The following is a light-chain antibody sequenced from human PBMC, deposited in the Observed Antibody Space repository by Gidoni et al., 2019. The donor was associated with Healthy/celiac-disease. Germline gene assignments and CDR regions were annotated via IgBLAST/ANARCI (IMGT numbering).Light chain of an antibody. V-gene: IGKV2-28*01. CDR2: LSS. CDR3: MQALQTPT. CDR1: QSLLHSNGYNY. J-gene: IGKJ5*01. Sequence: IVMTLSPLSLPVTPGEPASISCSSSQSLLHSNGYNYFDWYLQKPGQSPQLLIYLSSTRASGVPDRFSGSGSGTDFTLKISRVEAEDVGVYYCMQALQTPTFGQGTRLEIK.